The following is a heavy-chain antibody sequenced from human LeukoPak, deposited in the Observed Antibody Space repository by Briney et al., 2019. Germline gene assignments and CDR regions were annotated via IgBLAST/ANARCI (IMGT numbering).Heavy chain of an antibody. Sequence: PGGSLRLSCAASGFTFNAHGLHWVRQSPGKGLEWVSYISSSSSTIYYADSVKGRSTISRDNAKNSLYLQMNSLRAEDTAVYYCARDLYGDYLYYFDYWGQGTLVTVSS. CDR2: ISSSSSTI. CDR3: ARDLYGDYLYYFDY. D-gene: IGHD4-17*01. CDR1: GFTFNAHG. J-gene: IGHJ4*02. V-gene: IGHV3-48*01.